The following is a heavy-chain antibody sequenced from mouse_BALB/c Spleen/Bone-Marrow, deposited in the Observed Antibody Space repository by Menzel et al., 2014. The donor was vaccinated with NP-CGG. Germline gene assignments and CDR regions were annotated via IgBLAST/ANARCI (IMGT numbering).Heavy chain of an antibody. CDR1: GASITTGY. Sequence: VQLKQSGPSLVKPSQTLSLTCSVTGASITTGYWNWIRKFPGNKLEYMGYISYSGNTYYNPSLRGRVSITRDTSKNQYYLQLNSVTSEDTATYYCADGYGDFDYWGHGTTLTVSS. J-gene: IGHJ2*01. CDR2: ISYSGNT. V-gene: IGHV3-8*02. CDR3: ADGYGDFDY. D-gene: IGHD2-3*01.